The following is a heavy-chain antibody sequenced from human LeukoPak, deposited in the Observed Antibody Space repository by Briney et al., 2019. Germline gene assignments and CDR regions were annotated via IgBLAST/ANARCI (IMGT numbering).Heavy chain of an antibody. J-gene: IGHJ6*02. CDR1: GGSISNYY. V-gene: IGHV4-59*01. D-gene: IGHD6-19*01. CDR3: ARKLGIAVGDYYYYGLDV. CDR2: IYYSGST. Sequence: SETLSLTCTVSGGSISNYYWSWIRQPPGKGLEWIGNIYYSGSTNYNPSLQSRVTVSIDTSKNQFSLKVRSVTPADTAVYYCARKLGIAVGDYYYYGLDVWGQGTTVTVSS.